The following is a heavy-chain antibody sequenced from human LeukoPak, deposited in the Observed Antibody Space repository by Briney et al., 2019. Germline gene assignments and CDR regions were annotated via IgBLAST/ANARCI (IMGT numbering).Heavy chain of an antibody. Sequence: ASVKVSCKTSGYTFTNYGINWVRQAPGQGLEWMGWISAYNGNTNYAQKLQGRVTMTTDTSTSTAYMELRSLRSDDTAVYYCARTPGRAVLNVGTAFDIWGQGTMVTVSS. CDR1: GYTFTNYG. D-gene: IGHD1-1*01. CDR2: ISAYNGNT. V-gene: IGHV1-18*01. J-gene: IGHJ3*02. CDR3: ARTPGRAVLNVGTAFDI.